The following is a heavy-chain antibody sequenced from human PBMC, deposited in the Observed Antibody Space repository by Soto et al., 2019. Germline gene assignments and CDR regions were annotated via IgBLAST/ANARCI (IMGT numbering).Heavy chain of an antibody. CDR1: GFTFSSYE. Sequence: GSLRLSCAASGFTFSSYEMNWVRQAPGKGLEWVSYISSSGRTIYYADSVKGRFTISRDNAKNSLYLQMNSLRAEDTAVYYCARSGYNWNDGARGYLDYWGQGTLVTVSS. CDR2: ISSSGRTI. V-gene: IGHV3-48*03. D-gene: IGHD1-20*01. J-gene: IGHJ4*02. CDR3: ARSGYNWNDGARGYLDY.